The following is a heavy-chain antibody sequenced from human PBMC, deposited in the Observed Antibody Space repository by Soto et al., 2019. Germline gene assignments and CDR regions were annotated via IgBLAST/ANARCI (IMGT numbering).Heavy chain of an antibody. V-gene: IGHV3-NL1*01. J-gene: IGHJ4*02. D-gene: IGHD5-12*01. CDR1: GGPFSSYG. CDR2: IYSGGST. CDR3: ARGPERWLQFDY. Sequence: GGSLRLSCASSGGPFSSYGMHWVRQAPGKGLEWVSVIYSGGSTYYADSVKGRFTISRDNSKNTLYLQMNSLRAEDTAVYYCARGPERWLQFDYWGQGTLVTVSS.